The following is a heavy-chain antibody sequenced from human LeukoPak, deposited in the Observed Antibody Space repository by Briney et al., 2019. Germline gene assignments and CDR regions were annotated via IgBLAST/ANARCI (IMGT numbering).Heavy chain of an antibody. J-gene: IGHJ4*02. CDR2: VYPGDSDT. CDR1: GYRFTSHW. CDR3: ARLPYSGSYLAPFDY. V-gene: IGHV5-51*03. D-gene: IGHD1-26*01. Sequence: KPGESLKISCKGSGYRFTSHWIGWVRQMPGKGLEWMGIVYPGDSDTSYSPSFHGQVTISADKSISTAYLQWSGLKASDTAMYYCARLPYSGSYLAPFDYWGQGTLVTVSS.